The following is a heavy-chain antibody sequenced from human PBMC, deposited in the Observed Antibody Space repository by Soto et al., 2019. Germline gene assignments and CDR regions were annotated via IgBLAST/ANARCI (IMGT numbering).Heavy chain of an antibody. D-gene: IGHD3-22*01. V-gene: IGHV1-18*01. J-gene: IGHJ6*02. CDR2: ISAYDGYT. CDR3: ARGGFYDSSGARNYYYYGMNV. Sequence: GASVKVSCKASGYTFTSYGINWVRQAPGQGLEWLGWISAYDGYTNYAQILQGRVSMTTDTSTMTAYMELRSLRSDDTAMYYCARGGFYDSSGARNYYYYGMNVWGQGTTVTVSS. CDR1: GYTFTSYG.